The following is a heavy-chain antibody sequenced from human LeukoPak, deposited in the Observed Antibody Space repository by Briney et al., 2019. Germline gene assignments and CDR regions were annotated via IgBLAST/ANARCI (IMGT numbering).Heavy chain of an antibody. CDR3: ARAEYSSSWFGYFQY. Sequence: GGSLRLSCAAPGFTFRSHDMHWVRQAPGKGLQWVAVVSYDGSNNYYADSVKGRFTISRDNAKNTLYLQMNSLRAEDTAVYYCARAEYSSSWFGYFQYWGQGTLVTVSS. CDR1: GFTFRSHD. J-gene: IGHJ1*01. V-gene: IGHV3-30*03. D-gene: IGHD6-13*01. CDR2: VSYDGSNN.